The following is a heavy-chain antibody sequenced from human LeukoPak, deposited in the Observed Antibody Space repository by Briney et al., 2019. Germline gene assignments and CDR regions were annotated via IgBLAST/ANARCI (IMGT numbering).Heavy chain of an antibody. J-gene: IGHJ4*02. V-gene: IGHV1-69*05. Sequence: SVKVSCKASGGTFSSYAISWVRQAPGQGLEWMGGIIPIFGTANYAQKFQGRVTITTDESTSTAYMELSSLRSEDTAVYYCARDSGGPYYYDSCGYYPQPRRYYFDYWGQGTLVTVSS. D-gene: IGHD3-22*01. CDR3: ARDSGGPYYYDSCGYYPQPRRYYFDY. CDR2: IIPIFGTA. CDR1: GGTFSSYA.